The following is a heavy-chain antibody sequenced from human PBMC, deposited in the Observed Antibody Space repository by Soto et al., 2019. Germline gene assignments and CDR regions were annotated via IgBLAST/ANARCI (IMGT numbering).Heavy chain of an antibody. V-gene: IGHV2-5*02. CDR1: GFSLSTRGVG. D-gene: IGHD3-22*01. CDR2: IYWDDDK. CDR3: THDSSDYWGFEH. J-gene: IGHJ4*01. Sequence: QITLKETGPTLVKPTQTLTLTCIFSGFSLSTRGVGVGWIRQPPGKALEWLALIYWDDDKRYSPSLRNRLTITKDTSKNQVVLTLTNMDPVDTATYYCTHDSSDYWGFEHWGHGTLVTVSS.